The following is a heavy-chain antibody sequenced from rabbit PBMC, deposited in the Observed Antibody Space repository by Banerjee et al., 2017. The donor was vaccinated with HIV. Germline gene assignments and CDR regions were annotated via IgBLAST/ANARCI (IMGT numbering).Heavy chain of an antibody. CDR3: ARDIEYTTSVGGYMDL. Sequence: QSLEESGGDLVKPGASLTLTCKASGFDFSSYYMCWVRQAPGKGLEWIACIYAGSRGTTYYASWAKGRFTISKTSSTTVTLQMTSLTAADTATYFCARDIEYTTSVGGYMDLWGPGTLVTVS. CDR2: IYAGSRGTT. V-gene: IGHV1S40*01. J-gene: IGHJ6*01. CDR1: GFDFSSYY. D-gene: IGHD1-1*01.